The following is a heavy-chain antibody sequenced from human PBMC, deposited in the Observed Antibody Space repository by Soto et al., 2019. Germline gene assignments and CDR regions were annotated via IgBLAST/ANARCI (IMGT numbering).Heavy chain of an antibody. CDR1: GFTFSSYA. V-gene: IGHV3-30-3*01. CDR2: ISYDGSNK. D-gene: IGHD3-3*01. CDR3: ARVGVEGGDFWSGYYGSVYYYYGMDV. J-gene: IGHJ6*02. Sequence: QVQLVESGGGVVQPARSLRLSCAASGFTFSSYAMHWVRQAPGKGLECVAVISYDGSNKYFADSVKGRFTTSRDNSKNTLCLEMNSLRHEDKAVYYCARVGVEGGDFWSGYYGSVYYYYGMDVWGQGTTVTVSS.